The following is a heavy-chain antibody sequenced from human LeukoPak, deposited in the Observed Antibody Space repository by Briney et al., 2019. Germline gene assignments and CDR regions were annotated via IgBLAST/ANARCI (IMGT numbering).Heavy chain of an antibody. V-gene: IGHV3-23*01. CDR1: GFTFGTYG. CDR3: AREITFGGVTALDY. D-gene: IGHD3-16*01. J-gene: IGHJ4*02. CDR2: ISGSGGST. Sequence: GGTLRLSCAASGFTFGTYGMSWVRQAPGKGLEWVSAISGSGGSTYYADSVKGRFTISRDNSKNTLYLQMNSLRAEDTAVYYCAREITFGGVTALDYWGQGTLVTVSS.